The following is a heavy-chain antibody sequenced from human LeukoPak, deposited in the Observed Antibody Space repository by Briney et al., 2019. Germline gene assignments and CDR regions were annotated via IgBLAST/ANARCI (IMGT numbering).Heavy chain of an antibody. CDR2: ISSSSSYI. CDR1: VVTFTSYS. V-gene: IGHV3-21*01. CDR3: ARGGIAAAGTFDY. Sequence: GGSLRLSCAASVVTFTSYSINCVRQAPGKGLEWVSSISSSSSYIYYADSVKGRFTISRDNAKNSLYLQMNSLRAEDTAVYYCARGGIAAAGTFDYWGQGTLVTVSS. D-gene: IGHD6-13*01. J-gene: IGHJ4*02.